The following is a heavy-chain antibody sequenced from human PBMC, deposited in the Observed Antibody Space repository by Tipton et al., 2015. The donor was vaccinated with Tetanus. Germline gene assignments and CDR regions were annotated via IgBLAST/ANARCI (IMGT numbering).Heavy chain of an antibody. J-gene: IGHJ2*01. Sequence: QSGAEVKKAGGSLKIYCQGSGYNFNLYWIAWVRQMPGKGLEWMGIIYPGDSDTTYSPSFQGQVTISADRSISTAHLQWSSLKASATAVYFCARRLGPFTGDHIWPFDLWGRGTLVTVSS. V-gene: IGHV5-51*01. CDR2: IYPGDSDT. CDR1: GYNFNLYW. CDR3: ARRLGPFTGDHIWPFDL. D-gene: IGHD7-27*01.